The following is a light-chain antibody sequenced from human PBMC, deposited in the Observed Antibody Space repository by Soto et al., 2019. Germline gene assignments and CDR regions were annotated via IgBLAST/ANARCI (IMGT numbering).Light chain of an antibody. CDR1: QSVSSSY. J-gene: IGKJ4*01. CDR2: GAS. Sequence: EIVLTQSPGTLSLSPGERATLSCRASQSVSSSYLAWYQQKPGQAPRLLIYGASSRATGIPDRFSGSGSGTDFTLTISRLESEEFAVYYCQQYGSSPLTFGGGTKV. CDR3: QQYGSSPLT. V-gene: IGKV3-20*01.